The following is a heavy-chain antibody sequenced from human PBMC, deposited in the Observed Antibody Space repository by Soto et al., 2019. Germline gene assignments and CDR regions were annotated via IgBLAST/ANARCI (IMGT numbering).Heavy chain of an antibody. CDR2: ISSSSSYI. V-gene: IGHV3-21*01. J-gene: IGHJ4*02. D-gene: IGHD3-3*01. CDR1: GFTFSSYS. Sequence: EVQLVESGGGLVKPGGSLRLSCAASGFTFSSYSMNWVRQAPGKGLEWVSSISSSSSYIYYADSVKGRFTISRDNAKNSVYLQMNSLRAEDTAVYYCARDGQPTSFDFDYWGQGTLVTVSS. CDR3: ARDGQPTSFDFDY.